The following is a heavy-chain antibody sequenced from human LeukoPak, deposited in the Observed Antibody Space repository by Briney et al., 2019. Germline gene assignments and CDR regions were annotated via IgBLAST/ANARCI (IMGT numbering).Heavy chain of an antibody. Sequence: GESLKISCKGSGYSFTSYWIGWVRQMPGKGLEWMGIIYPGDSDTRYSPSSQGQVTISADKSISTAYLQWSSLKASDTAMYYCARHSDVVVVAATLGFDPWGQGTLVTVSS. CDR3: ARHSDVVVVAATLGFDP. CDR1: GYSFTSYW. D-gene: IGHD2-15*01. J-gene: IGHJ5*02. CDR2: IYPGDSDT. V-gene: IGHV5-51*01.